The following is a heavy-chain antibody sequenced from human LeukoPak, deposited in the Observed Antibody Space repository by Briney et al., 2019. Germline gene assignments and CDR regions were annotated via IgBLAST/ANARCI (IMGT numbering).Heavy chain of an antibody. CDR2: SSGSGDSI. J-gene: IGHJ4*02. CDR3: AKVRPIIYGGNSVFRYFDY. V-gene: IGHV3-23*01. D-gene: IGHD4-23*01. Sequence: GGSLRLSCTASGFTFSDYAMSWVRQAPGKRLEWVSGSSGSGDSIYYVDSMKGRVTISRDNSKNTLYLQMNSLRAEDTAIYYCAKVRPIIYGGNSVFRYFDYWGQGTLVTVSS. CDR1: GFTFSDYA.